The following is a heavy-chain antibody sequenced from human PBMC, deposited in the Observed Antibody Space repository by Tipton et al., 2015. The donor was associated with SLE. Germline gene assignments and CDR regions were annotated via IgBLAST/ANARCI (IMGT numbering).Heavy chain of an antibody. CDR2: IDPSDSYT. Sequence: VQLVQSGAEVKKPGESLRIFCKGSGYSFTSYWISWVRQMPGKGLEWMGRIDPSDSYTNYSPSFQGHVTISADKSISTAYLQWSSLKASDTAMYYCTRQPYYYDSSGAFDIWGQGTMVNVSS. J-gene: IGHJ3*02. D-gene: IGHD3-22*01. CDR1: GYSFTSYW. V-gene: IGHV5-10-1*01. CDR3: TRQPYYYDSSGAFDI.